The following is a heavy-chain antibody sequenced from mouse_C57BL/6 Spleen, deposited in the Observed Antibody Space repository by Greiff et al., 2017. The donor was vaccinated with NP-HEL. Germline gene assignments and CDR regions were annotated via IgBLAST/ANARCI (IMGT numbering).Heavy chain of an antibody. D-gene: IGHD1-1*01. CDR3: ARSKDYYSSPTYFDD. V-gene: IGHV1-72*01. CDR1: GYTFTRYW. J-gene: IGHJ1*03. Sequence: QVQLQQPGADLVQPGASVKLSCTASGYTFTRYWMHWVKQRPGRGLEWIGSIDPSSGGTKYNEKFKSKATLTVDKPSSTAYMQLSSLTSEDSAVYYCARSKDYYSSPTYFDDWGKGTTVTVSS. CDR2: IDPSSGGT.